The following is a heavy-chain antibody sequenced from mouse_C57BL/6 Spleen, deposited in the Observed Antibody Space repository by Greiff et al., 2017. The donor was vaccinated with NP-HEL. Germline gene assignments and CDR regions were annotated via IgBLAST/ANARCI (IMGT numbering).Heavy chain of an antibody. J-gene: IGHJ2*01. CDR1: GYTFTSYW. D-gene: IGHD1-1*01. CDR3: AREITTVVASYYFDY. Sequence: QVQLQQPGAELVKPGASVKMSCKASGYTFTSYWITWVKQRPGQGLEWIGDIYPGSGSTNYNEKFKSKATLTVDTSSSTAYMQLSSLTSEDSAVYYCAREITTVVASYYFDYWGQGTTLTVSS. V-gene: IGHV1-55*01. CDR2: IYPGSGST.